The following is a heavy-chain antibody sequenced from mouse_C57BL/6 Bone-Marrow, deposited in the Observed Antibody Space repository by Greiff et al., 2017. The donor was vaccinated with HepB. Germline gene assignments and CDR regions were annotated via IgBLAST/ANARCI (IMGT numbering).Heavy chain of an antibody. J-gene: IGHJ2*01. CDR1: GYAFSSSW. CDR2: IYPGDGDT. CDR3: EPHYYDSSFYYIDY. V-gene: IGHV1-82*01. D-gene: IGHD1-1*01. Sequence: VQLKQSGPELVKPGASVKISCKASGYAFSSSWMNWVKQRPGKGLEGIGRIYPGDGDTNYNGKFKGKATLTADKSSSTAYMQLSSLTSEDSAVYFCEPHYYDSSFYYIDYWGQGTTLTVSS.